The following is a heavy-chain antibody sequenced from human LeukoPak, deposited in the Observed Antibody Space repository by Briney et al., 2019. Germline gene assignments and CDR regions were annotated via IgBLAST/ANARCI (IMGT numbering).Heavy chain of an antibody. CDR2: IYYSGDT. CDR1: GGSISSSSYY. V-gene: IGHV4-39*01. J-gene: IGHJ6*03. D-gene: IGHD6-19*01. CDR3: ARHQWHYYYYMGV. Sequence: SETLSLTCTVSGGSISSSSYYWGWIRQPPGKGLEWIGSIYYSGDTYYNPSLKSRRGTISVDTSKNQFSLRLSSVTAADTAVYDCARHQWHYYYYMGVWGKGSTVTVSS.